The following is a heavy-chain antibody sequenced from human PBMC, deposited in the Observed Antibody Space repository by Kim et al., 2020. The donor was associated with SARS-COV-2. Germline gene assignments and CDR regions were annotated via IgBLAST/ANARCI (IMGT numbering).Heavy chain of an antibody. J-gene: IGHJ4*02. Sequence: SPSVQGQVTISADKSISTAYLQWSSLKASDTATYYCARRTYGSGTYFFDYWGQGTLVTVSS. CDR3: ARRTYGSGTYFFDY. D-gene: IGHD3-10*01. V-gene: IGHV5-51*01.